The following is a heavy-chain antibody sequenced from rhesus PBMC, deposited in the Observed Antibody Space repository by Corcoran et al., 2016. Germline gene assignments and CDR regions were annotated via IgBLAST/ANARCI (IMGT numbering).Heavy chain of an antibody. Sequence: EVQLVQSGAEVKRPGESLKISCKTSGYSFTSYWISWVRQMPGKGLEGMGAIDPSDSDTRYNPSYQGQVTISADKSISTAYLQWSRLKASDTATYYCAKMAHPLTYFDYWGQGVLVTVSS. CDR3: AKMAHPLTYFDY. CDR1: GYSFTSYW. CDR2: IDPSDSDT. J-gene: IGHJ4*01. D-gene: IGHD3S6*01. V-gene: IGHV5-20*01.